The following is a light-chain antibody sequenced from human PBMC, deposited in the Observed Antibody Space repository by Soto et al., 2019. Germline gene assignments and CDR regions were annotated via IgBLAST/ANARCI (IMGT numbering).Light chain of an antibody. V-gene: IGKV3-20*01. CDR2: GAS. Sequence: EIVLTQSPGTLSLSPGERATLSCRASQSVSSYLAWYQQKPGQAPRLLIYGASSRATGIPDGFSGSWSGTDXTXXXXXLQPEDFAVYYCQQYGRSSTTFGQGTQVEIK. CDR1: QSVSSY. J-gene: IGKJ1*01. CDR3: QQYGRSSTT.